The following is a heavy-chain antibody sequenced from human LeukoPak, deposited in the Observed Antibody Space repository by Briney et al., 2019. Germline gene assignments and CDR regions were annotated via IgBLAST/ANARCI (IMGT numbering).Heavy chain of an antibody. J-gene: IGHJ4*02. CDR1: GGSVGSNY. CDR2: IYYSGST. Sequence: SETLSLTCSVSGGSVGSNYWSWVRQPPGKGLEWIGYIYYSGSTKYNPSLKSRVSISIDTSKNQFSLKLSSVTAADTAVYYCARQIRPGDGYLDYWGQGTLVTVSS. CDR3: ARQIRPGDGYLDY. V-gene: IGHV4-59*08. D-gene: IGHD5-24*01.